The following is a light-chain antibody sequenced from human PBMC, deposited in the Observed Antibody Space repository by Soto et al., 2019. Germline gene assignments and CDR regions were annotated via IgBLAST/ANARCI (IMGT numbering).Light chain of an antibody. CDR2: DVT. CDR3: CSYAGSNSLI. Sequence: QSALTQPPSASGSPGQSVTISCTGTISDVAGYNSVSWYQHHPGKAPKLMIYDVTKRPSGVPDRFSGSKSGNTASLTVSGLQAEDEADYYCCSYAGSNSLIFGGGTKPTVL. J-gene: IGLJ2*01. V-gene: IGLV2-8*01. CDR1: ISDVAGYNS.